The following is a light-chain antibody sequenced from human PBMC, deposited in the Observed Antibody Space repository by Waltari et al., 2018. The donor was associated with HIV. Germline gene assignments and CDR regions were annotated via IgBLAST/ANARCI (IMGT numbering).Light chain of an antibody. CDR1: SSDIGSNDY. V-gene: IGLV2-14*01. CDR3: SSYIASGTIL. J-gene: IGLJ2*01. Sequence: SALTRPASVSGSLGQSITIACFGTSSDIGSNDYVSWYQHHPDKAPQLVMRGVNTRPSGIPVRFSGAKSGTTASLTISGLQAEDEAHYYCSSYIASGTILFGGGTKVTVL. CDR2: GVN.